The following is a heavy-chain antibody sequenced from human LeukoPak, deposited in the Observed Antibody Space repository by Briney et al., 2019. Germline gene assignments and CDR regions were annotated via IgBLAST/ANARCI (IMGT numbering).Heavy chain of an antibody. J-gene: IGHJ4*02. CDR3: ARAGWFGEFYGPLDY. D-gene: IGHD3-10*01. Sequence: SETLSLTCAVYGESFANYYWTWIRQPPGKGLEWIGEMNHSGSTNYNPSLKSRVTLSVDTSKNQFSVKVTSVTAADTAVYYCARAGWFGEFYGPLDYWGQGSFVTVSS. CDR1: GESFANYY. V-gene: IGHV4-34*01. CDR2: MNHSGST.